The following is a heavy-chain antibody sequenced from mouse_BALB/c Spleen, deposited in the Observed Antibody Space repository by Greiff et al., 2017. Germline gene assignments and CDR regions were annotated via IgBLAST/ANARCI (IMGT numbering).Heavy chain of an antibody. CDR2: ISSGGST. Sequence: DVQLVESGGGLVKPGGSLKLSCAASGFTFSSYAMSWVRQTPEKRLEWVASISSGGSTYYPDSVKGRFTISRDNARNILYLQMSSLRSEDTAMYYCARIGSSYAMDYWGQGTSVTVSS. J-gene: IGHJ4*01. D-gene: IGHD1-1*01. CDR3: ARIGSSYAMDY. CDR1: GFTFSSYA. V-gene: IGHV5-6-5*01.